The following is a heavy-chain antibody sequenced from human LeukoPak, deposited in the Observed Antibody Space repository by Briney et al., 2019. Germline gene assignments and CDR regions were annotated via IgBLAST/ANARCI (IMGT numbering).Heavy chain of an antibody. CDR2: LSGSGDNT. J-gene: IGHJ4*02. CDR3: AKHSGGVWKWLDY. D-gene: IGHD3-10*01. CDR1: GFTFSNYA. Sequence: GGSLRLSCVASGFTFSNYAMTWVRQAPGEGLEWVSTLSGSGDNTYYAASVKGRFTISRGNSKNTLYLQMDSLRADDTAAYYCAKHSGGVWKWLDYWGQGTLVTVSS. V-gene: IGHV3-23*01.